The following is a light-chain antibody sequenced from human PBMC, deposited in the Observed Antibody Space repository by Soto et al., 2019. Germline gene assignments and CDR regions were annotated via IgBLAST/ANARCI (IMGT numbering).Light chain of an antibody. Sequence: SVLTQPASVSGSPGVSIAISCTGTSRDVGGYNSVSWYQQQPGKVPKLMIFDVSNRPSGVSNRFSGSKSGNTASLTISGLQAEDEGDYYCSSYTTGGSYVFGTGTKVTVL. CDR1: SRDVGGYNS. V-gene: IGLV2-14*01. CDR2: DVS. J-gene: IGLJ1*01. CDR3: SSYTTGGSYV.